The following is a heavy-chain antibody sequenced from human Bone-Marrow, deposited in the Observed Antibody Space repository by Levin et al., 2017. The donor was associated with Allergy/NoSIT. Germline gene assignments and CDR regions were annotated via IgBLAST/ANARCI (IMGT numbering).Heavy chain of an antibody. CDR1: GGSVRSGNYY. CDR2: IYYSGVT. D-gene: IGHD1-26*01. Sequence: SQTLSLTCTVSGGSVRSGNYYWSWIRQSPGKGLEWIGYIYYSGVTNYNPSLKSRVTISADTSKNQFSLRLSSVTAADTAVYYCARSGWERTRRAFDIWGQGTMVTVSS. J-gene: IGHJ3*02. V-gene: IGHV4-61*01. CDR3: ARSGWERTRRAFDI.